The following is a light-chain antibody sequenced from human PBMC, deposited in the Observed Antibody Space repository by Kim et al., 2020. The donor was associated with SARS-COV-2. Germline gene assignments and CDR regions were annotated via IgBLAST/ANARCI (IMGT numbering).Light chain of an antibody. J-gene: IGKJ5*01. CDR3: QQTYITPIT. Sequence: DIQVTQSPSSLSASVGDRVTITCRASQSISISLNWYQHEQGKAPKLLIHSASTLHSGVPSRFSGSGSETDFTLTITSLQPEDFATYYCQQTYITPITFGQGTRLEIK. V-gene: IGKV1-39*01. CDR2: SAS. CDR1: QSISIS.